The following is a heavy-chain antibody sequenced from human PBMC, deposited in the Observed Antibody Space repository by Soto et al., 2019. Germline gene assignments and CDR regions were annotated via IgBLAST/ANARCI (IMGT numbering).Heavy chain of an antibody. V-gene: IGHV3-30*18. CDR2: ISYDGSNK. CDR3: AKGSKSSSFFGMDV. D-gene: IGHD6-6*01. J-gene: IGHJ6*02. CDR1: GFTFSSYG. Sequence: GGSLRLSCAASGFTFSSYGMHWVRQAPGKGLEWVAVISYDGSNKYYADSVKGRFTISRDNSKNTLYLQMNSLRAEDTAVYYCAKGSKSSSFFGMDVWGQGTTVTVSS.